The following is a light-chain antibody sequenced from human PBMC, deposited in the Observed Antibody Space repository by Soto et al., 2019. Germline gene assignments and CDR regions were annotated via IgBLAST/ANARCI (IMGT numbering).Light chain of an antibody. CDR3: QQPNSCPIT. Sequence: DFQMSQATSSVSTFIQDCISITFRARHVISSLAWYQQKPGRAPKLLIFGASSWQSGVPARFSGSGSGTDFTLTISSLEPEDFAIYYCQQPNSCPITFGQGTRLEIK. CDR1: HVISS. J-gene: IGKJ5*01. CDR2: GAS. V-gene: IGKV1D-12*01.